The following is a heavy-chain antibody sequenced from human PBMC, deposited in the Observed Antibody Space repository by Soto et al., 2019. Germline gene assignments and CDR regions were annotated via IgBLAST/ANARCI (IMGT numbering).Heavy chain of an antibody. CDR2: ISYDGNTK. V-gene: IGHV3-30-3*01. CDR1: GFIFSGYA. J-gene: IGHJ4*02. D-gene: IGHD5-12*01. CDR3: AKETSAYEIDY. Sequence: QVQLVESGGGVVQPGRSLRLSCAASGFIFSGYAMHWVRQAPGKGLNWVAVISYDGNTKYYADSVKVRFTFSRDNSKNTLYVQMNNLSPEDTAMYYCAKETSAYEIDYWGQGTLVTVSS.